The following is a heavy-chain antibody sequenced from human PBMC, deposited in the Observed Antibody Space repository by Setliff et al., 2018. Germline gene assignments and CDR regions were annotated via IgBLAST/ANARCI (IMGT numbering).Heavy chain of an antibody. CDR2: ISPYNADT. D-gene: IGHD2-8*01. CDR3: SRLVRYCTTTTCQSVPGAEV. J-gene: IGHJ4*02. V-gene: IGHV1-18*01. Sequence: ASVKVSCKASGYTFINYGISWVRQAPGQGLEWMGWISPYNADTNYAQKLQDRVTMTTDTSTGTAYMELRSLRSDDTAVYYCSRLVRYCTTTTCQSVPGAEVWGQGTLVTVSS. CDR1: GYTFINYG.